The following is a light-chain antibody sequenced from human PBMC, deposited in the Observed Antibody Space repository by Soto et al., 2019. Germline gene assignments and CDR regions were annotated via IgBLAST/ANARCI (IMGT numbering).Light chain of an antibody. CDR3: QQYDTSSLT. Sequence: EIVLTQSPGTLSLSPGERATLSCRASQSVSTSYLAWYQQKPGQAPRLLIYGASSRATGIPDRFSGSGSGTEFTLTISRLEPEDFAVYYCQQYDTSSLTFGQGTKVEIK. CDR2: GAS. V-gene: IGKV3-20*01. CDR1: QSVSTSY. J-gene: IGKJ1*01.